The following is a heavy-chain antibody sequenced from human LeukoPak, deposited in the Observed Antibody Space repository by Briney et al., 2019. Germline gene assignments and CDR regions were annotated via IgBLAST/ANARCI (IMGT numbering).Heavy chain of an antibody. CDR2: INHSGST. J-gene: IGHJ4*02. D-gene: IGHD2-8*01. Sequence: SETLSLTCAVYGGSFSGYYWSWIRQPPGKGLEWIGEINHSGSTNYNPSLKSRVTISVDTSKNQFSLKLRSVTAADTAVYYCARMVELKYFVYWGQGTLVTVSS. V-gene: IGHV4-34*01. CDR1: GGSFSGYY. CDR3: ARMVELKYFVY.